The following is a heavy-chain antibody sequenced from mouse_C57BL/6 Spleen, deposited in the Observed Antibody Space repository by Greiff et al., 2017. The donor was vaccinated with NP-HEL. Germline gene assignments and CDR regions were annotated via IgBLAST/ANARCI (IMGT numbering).Heavy chain of an antibody. CDR1: GYTFTSYW. CDR3: AGVTTDWYFDD. J-gene: IGHJ1*03. Sequence: QVQLQQSGAELVKPGASVKLSCKASGYTFTSYWMHWVKQRPGQGLEWIGMIHPNSGSTNYNEKFKGKATLTVDKSSSTAYMQLSSLTSEDSAVYYCAGVTTDWYFDDWGTGTTVTVSS. D-gene: IGHD2-2*01. CDR2: IHPNSGST. V-gene: IGHV1-64*01.